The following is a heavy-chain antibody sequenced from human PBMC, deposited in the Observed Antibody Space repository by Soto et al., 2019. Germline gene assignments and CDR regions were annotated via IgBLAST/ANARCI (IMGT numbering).Heavy chain of an antibody. V-gene: IGHV3-23*01. CDR3: AKVGIAVAGTWFVP. CDR2: ISGSCGST. Sequence: EVQLLESGGGLVQPGGSLRLSCAASGLTFSSYAMSWVRQAPGKGLEWVSAISGSCGSTYYADSVKGRFTISRGNSKNKRYLQMISKRAEDTAVYYNAKVGIAVAGTWFVPWGQGTLVTVSS. D-gene: IGHD6-19*01. J-gene: IGHJ5*02. CDR1: GLTFSSYA.